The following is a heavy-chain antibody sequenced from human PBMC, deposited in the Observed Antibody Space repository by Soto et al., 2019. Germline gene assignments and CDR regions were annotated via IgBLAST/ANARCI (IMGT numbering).Heavy chain of an antibody. V-gene: IGHV1-69*13. Sequence: SVKVSCKASGGTFSSYAISWVRQAPGQGLEWMGGIIPIFGTANYAQKFQGRVTITADESTSTAYMELSSLRSEDTSVYYCARDLVTIFGVAREGFDPWGQGTLVTSPQ. CDR2: IIPIFGTA. CDR3: ARDLVTIFGVAREGFDP. D-gene: IGHD3-3*01. J-gene: IGHJ5*02. CDR1: GGTFSSYA.